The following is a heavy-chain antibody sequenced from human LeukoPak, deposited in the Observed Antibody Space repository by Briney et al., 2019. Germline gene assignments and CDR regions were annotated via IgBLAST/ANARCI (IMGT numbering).Heavy chain of an antibody. V-gene: IGHV3-7*01. D-gene: IGHD3-3*01. CDR3: ARAEPRWSSFLAGGDV. Sequence: PGGSLRLSCAASGFTFSTYWMNWVRQAPGKGLEWVANIKQDGSEKYYVDSVKGRFTISRDNAKNTLYLQMNSLRAEDTAVYYCARAEPRWSSFLAGGDVWGQGTTVTVSS. CDR1: GFTFSTYW. CDR2: IKQDGSEK. J-gene: IGHJ6*02.